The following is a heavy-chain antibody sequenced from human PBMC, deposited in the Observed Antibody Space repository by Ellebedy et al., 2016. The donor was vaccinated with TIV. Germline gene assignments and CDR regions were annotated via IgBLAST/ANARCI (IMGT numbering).Heavy chain of an antibody. Sequence: ASVKVSCKASGYTFTGYYMHWVRQAPGQGLEWMGWINPNSGGTNYAQKFQGRVTMTRDTSTSTVYMELSSLRSEDTAVYYCARGSDSSGYGFDPWGQGTLVTVSS. D-gene: IGHD3-22*01. CDR2: INPNSGGT. J-gene: IGHJ5*02. CDR1: GYTFTGYY. V-gene: IGHV1-2*02. CDR3: ARGSDSSGYGFDP.